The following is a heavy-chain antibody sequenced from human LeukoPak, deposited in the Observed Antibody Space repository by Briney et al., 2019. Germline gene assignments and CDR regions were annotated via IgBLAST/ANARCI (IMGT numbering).Heavy chain of an antibody. Sequence: GGSLTQTCAASGFTFSNAWMSWVRQAPGKGLEWVGRIKSKSDGGTTDYAAPVKGRFTISRDDSKNTLYMQMNSLKTEDTGVYYCTTEGNASVQLCLPFDFSGQGTLVTVSS. J-gene: IGHJ4*02. CDR2: IKSKSDGGTT. CDR3: TTEGNASVQLCLPFDF. V-gene: IGHV3-15*01. CDR1: GFTFSNAW. D-gene: IGHD3-10*02.